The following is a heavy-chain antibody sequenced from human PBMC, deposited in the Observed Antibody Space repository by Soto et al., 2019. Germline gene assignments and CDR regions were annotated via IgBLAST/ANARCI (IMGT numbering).Heavy chain of an antibody. CDR3: ARRYCSTTSCLIDY. J-gene: IGHJ4*02. Sequence: LSLTCTVSGGSISSYEMNWVRQAPGKGLEWVSYISSSGGTTYYADSVKGRFTISRDNAKNSLYLQMNSLRAGDTAVYYCARRYCSTTSCLIDYWGQGTQVTVSS. CDR2: ISSSGGTT. D-gene: IGHD2-2*01. V-gene: IGHV3-48*03. CDR1: GGSISSYE.